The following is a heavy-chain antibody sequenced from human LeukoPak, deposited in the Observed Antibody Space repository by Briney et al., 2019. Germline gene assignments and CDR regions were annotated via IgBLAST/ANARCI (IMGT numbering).Heavy chain of an antibody. D-gene: IGHD6-19*01. CDR3: ARVRGQWLKGFYFDY. CDR1: GGSISSSSYY. CDR2: IYYSGST. Sequence: NPSETLSLTCTVSGGSISSSSYYWGWIRQPPGKGLEWIGSIYYSGSTYYNPSLKSRVTISVDTSKNQFSLKLSSVTAADTAVYYCARVRGQWLKGFYFDYWGQGTLVTVSS. J-gene: IGHJ4*02. V-gene: IGHV4-39*07.